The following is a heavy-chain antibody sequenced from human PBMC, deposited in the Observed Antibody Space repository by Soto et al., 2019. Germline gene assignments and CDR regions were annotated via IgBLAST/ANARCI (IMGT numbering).Heavy chain of an antibody. J-gene: IGHJ4*02. V-gene: IGHV4-59*08. CDR2: IYYSGST. Sequence: QVQLQESGPGLVKPSETLSLTCTVSGGSISSYYWSWIRQPPGKGLEWIGYIYYSGSTNYNPSLKSRXXIXVXXSKHQFSLKLSSVTAADTAVYYCARHGSLGELLDYWGQGTLVTVSS. D-gene: IGHD3-10*01. CDR1: GGSISSYY. CDR3: ARHGSLGELLDY.